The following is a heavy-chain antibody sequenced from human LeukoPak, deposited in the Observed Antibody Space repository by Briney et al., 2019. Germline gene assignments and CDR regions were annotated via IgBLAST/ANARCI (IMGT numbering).Heavy chain of an antibody. CDR3: AIAQQYYDYVWGSLLDAFDI. Sequence: GGSLRLSCAASGFTFSSYWMSWVARPPGKGLEGGTKITQVGDSKSYVDSVKGRFTISRDNAKTSLYLQMNSLRAEDTAVYYCAIAQQYYDYVWGSLLDAFDIWGQGTMVTVSS. CDR2: ITQVGDSK. J-gene: IGHJ3*02. CDR1: GFTFSSYW. D-gene: IGHD3-16*01. V-gene: IGHV3-7*01.